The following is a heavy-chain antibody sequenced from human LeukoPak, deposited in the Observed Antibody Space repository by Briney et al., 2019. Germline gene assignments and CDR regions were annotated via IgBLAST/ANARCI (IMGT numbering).Heavy chain of an antibody. CDR3: ARLGRGVWQWLDYYYYMDV. Sequence: SSETLSLTCTVSGGSISSYYWSWIRQPPGKGLEWIGYIYTSGSTNYNPSLKSRVTISVDTSKNRFSLKLSSVTAADTAVYYCARLGRGVWQWLDYYYYMDVWGKGTTVTVSS. CDR2: IYTSGST. J-gene: IGHJ6*03. V-gene: IGHV4-4*09. CDR1: GGSISSYY. D-gene: IGHD6-19*01.